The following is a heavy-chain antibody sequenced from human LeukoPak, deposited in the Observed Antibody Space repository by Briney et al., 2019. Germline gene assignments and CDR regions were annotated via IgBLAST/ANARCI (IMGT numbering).Heavy chain of an antibody. Sequence: GGSLRLSCAASGFTFSSYAMSWVRQAPGKGLEWVANIKQDGSEKYYVDSVKGRFTISRDNAKNSLYLQMNSLRAEDTAVYYCARDKTYYYGSGSYYNWFDPWGQGTLVTVSS. D-gene: IGHD3-10*01. CDR1: GFTFSSYA. CDR2: IKQDGSEK. V-gene: IGHV3-7*01. J-gene: IGHJ5*02. CDR3: ARDKTYYYGSGSYYNWFDP.